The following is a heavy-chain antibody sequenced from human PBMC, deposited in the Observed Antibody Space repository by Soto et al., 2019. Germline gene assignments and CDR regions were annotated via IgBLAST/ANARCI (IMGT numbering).Heavy chain of an antibody. CDR1: GGSISSYY. D-gene: IGHD5-12*01. V-gene: IGHV4-59*01. Sequence: SETLSLTCTVSGGSISSYYWSWIRQPPGKGLEWIGYIYYSGSTNYNPSLKSRVTISVDTSKNQFSLKLSSVTAADTAVYYCAREQNIVATGLDYFDYWGQGTLVTVSS. CDR2: IYYSGST. CDR3: AREQNIVATGLDYFDY. J-gene: IGHJ4*02.